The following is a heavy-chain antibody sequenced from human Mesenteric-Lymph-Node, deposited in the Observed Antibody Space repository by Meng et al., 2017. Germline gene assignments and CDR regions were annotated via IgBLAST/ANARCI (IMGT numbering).Heavy chain of an antibody. CDR3: ARCIAVAGNWFDP. CDR1: GYTFTTYA. Sequence: QVHLVQSGAEVKKPGASVKVSCKASGYTFTTYAIHWVRQAPGQRLEWMGWINAGNGNTRYSQKFQGRVSITRDTSASTAYMGLSSLRSEDTAVYYCARCIAVAGNWFDPWGQGTPVTVSS. D-gene: IGHD6-19*01. J-gene: IGHJ5*02. CDR2: INAGNGNT. V-gene: IGHV1-3*01.